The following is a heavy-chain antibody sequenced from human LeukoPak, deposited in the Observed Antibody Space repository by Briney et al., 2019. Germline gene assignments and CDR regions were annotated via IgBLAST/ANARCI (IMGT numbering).Heavy chain of an antibody. Sequence: SETLSLTCTVYGGSLSSSSYYWGWIRQPPGKGLEWIGNIYYSGSTDYNPSLKSRVTISVDTSKNQFSLKLSSVTAADTAVYYCARDLYSSGSSYWGQGTLVTVSS. CDR1: GGSLSSSSYY. J-gene: IGHJ4*02. D-gene: IGHD6-19*01. CDR2: IYYSGST. CDR3: ARDLYSSGSSY. V-gene: IGHV4-39*07.